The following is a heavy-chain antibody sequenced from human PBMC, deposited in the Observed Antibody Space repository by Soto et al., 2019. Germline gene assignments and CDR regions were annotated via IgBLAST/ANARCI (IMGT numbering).Heavy chain of an antibody. J-gene: IGHJ6*03. CDR1: GGSISSGGYY. D-gene: IGHD2-2*01. CDR2: IYYSGST. Sequence: QVQLQESGPGLVKPSQTLSLTCSVSGGSISSGGYYWSWIRQDAGEGLEWIGYIYYSGSTYYNPSLKSRVTISVDTSKNQFSLKLSSVTAADTAVYYCARDRTPDIVVVPGAKHYYMDVWGKGTTVTVSS. V-gene: IGHV4-31*03. CDR3: ARDRTPDIVVVPGAKHYYMDV.